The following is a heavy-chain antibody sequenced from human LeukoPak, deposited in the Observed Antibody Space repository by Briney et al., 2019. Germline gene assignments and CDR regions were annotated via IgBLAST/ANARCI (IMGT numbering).Heavy chain of an antibody. Sequence: ASMKVSCKASGGTFSSYAISWVRQAPGQGLEWMGRIIPILGIANYAQKFQGRVTITADKSTSTAYMELSSLRSEDTAVYYCASYYYDSSGYYSDAFDIWGQGTMVTAS. CDR1: GGTFSSYA. V-gene: IGHV1-69*04. CDR3: ASYYYDSSGYYSDAFDI. CDR2: IIPILGIA. J-gene: IGHJ3*02. D-gene: IGHD3-22*01.